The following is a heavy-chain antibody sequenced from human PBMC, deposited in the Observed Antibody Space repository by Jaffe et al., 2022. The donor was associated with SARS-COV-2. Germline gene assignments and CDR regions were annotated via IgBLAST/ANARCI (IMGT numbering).Heavy chain of an antibody. Sequence: EVQLLESGGGLVQPGGSLRLSCAASGFTFSSYAITWVRQAPGKGLEWVSNIGGSGAPTYYSESVKGRFTISRDNSKNTVYLQMNSLRAEDTAVYYCAKVFVGGSYSFDPWGQGTLVTVSS. CDR3: AKVFVGGSYSFDP. V-gene: IGHV3-23*01. J-gene: IGHJ5*02. CDR2: IGGSGAPT. CDR1: GFTFSSYA. D-gene: IGHD1-26*01.